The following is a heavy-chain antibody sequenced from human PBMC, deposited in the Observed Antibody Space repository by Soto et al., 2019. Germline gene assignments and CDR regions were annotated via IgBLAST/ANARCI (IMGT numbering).Heavy chain of an antibody. J-gene: IGHJ4*02. V-gene: IGHV3-30-3*01. CDR3: ARDQIVGVPDYFDD. D-gene: IGHD1-26*01. Sequence: GGSLRLSCAASGFTFSSSTMHWVRQAPGKGLEWVAVISSDGSNKYYPDSVKGRFTISRDNSKNTLYLQMNSLRAEDTAVYYCARDQIVGVPDYFDDWGQGTLVTVSS. CDR2: ISSDGSNK. CDR1: GFTFSSST.